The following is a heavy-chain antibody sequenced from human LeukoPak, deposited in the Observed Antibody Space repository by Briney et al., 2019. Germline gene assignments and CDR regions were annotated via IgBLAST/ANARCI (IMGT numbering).Heavy chain of an antibody. CDR2: INHSGST. J-gene: IGHJ4*02. CDR1: GGSFSGYY. V-gene: IGHV4-34*01. Sequence: LETLSLTCAVYGGSFSGYYWSWIRQPPGKGLEWIGEINHSGSTNYNPSLKSRVTISVDTSKNQFSLKLSSVTAADTAVYYCARRDYDILTGYYPKLDYWGQGTLVTVSS. D-gene: IGHD3-9*01. CDR3: ARRDYDILTGYYPKLDY.